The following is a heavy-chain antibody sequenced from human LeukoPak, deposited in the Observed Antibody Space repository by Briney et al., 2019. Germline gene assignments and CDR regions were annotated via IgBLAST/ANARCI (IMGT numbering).Heavy chain of an antibody. D-gene: IGHD4-23*01. CDR3: ARATVVSTRHFDY. CDR1: GGSISSGGYS. V-gene: IGHV4-30-2*01. CDR2: IYHSGST. Sequence: SQTLSLTCAVSGGSISSGGYSWSWIRQPPGKGLEWIGYIYHSGSTYYNPSLKSRVTISVDRSKNQFSLKLSSVTAADTAVYYCARATVVSTRHFDYWGQGTLVTVSS. J-gene: IGHJ4*02.